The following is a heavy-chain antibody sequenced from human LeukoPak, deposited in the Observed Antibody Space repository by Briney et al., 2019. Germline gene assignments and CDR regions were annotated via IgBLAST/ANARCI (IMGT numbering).Heavy chain of an antibody. Sequence: PGGSLRLSCAASGFTFSSYAMSWVRQAPGKGLEWVSAISGSGGSTYYADSVKGRFTISRDNSKNTLYLQMNSLRAEDTAVYYCARDPSTYYDFWAPGDYFDYWGQGTLVTVSS. CDR1: GFTFSSYA. CDR3: ARDPSTYYDFWAPGDYFDY. V-gene: IGHV3-23*01. J-gene: IGHJ4*02. CDR2: ISGSGGST. D-gene: IGHD3-3*01.